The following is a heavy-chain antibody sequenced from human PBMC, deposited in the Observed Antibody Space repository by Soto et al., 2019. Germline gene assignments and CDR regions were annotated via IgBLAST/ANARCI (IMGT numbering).Heavy chain of an antibody. J-gene: IGHJ4*02. CDR3: AREGSYSAYNFAHGIQLWSFDX. CDR2: IFSSGST. D-gene: IGHD5-12*01. Sequence: PSETLSLTCTVSGGSINTFYWSWVRQPAGKGLEWIVRIFSSGSTSFNPSLESRVAMPVDTSKNQFSLNLSSVTAADMAVYYCAREGSYSAYNFAHGIQLWSFDXWGQGALVTVSX. V-gene: IGHV4-4*07. CDR1: GGSINTFY.